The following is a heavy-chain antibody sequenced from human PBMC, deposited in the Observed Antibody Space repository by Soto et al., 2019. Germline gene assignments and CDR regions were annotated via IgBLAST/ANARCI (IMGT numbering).Heavy chain of an antibody. CDR1: GGSISSYY. D-gene: IGHD6-13*01. J-gene: IGHJ4*02. Sequence: QVQLQESGPGLVKPSETLSLTCTVSGGSISSYYWGWIRQPPGKGLEWIGYIYYSGSTNYNPSLKSRVTISVDTSKNQFSLKLSSVTAADTAVYYCARDARDTEGIAITVWGQGTLVTVSS. CDR3: ARDARDTEGIAITV. CDR2: IYYSGST. V-gene: IGHV4-59*01.